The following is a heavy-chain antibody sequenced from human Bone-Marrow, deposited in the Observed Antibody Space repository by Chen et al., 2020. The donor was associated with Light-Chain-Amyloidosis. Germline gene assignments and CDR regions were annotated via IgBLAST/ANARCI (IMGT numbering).Heavy chain of an antibody. J-gene: IGHJ4*02. V-gene: IGHV5-51*01. CDR2: SYPDDCDA. Sequence: EVPLEQSGPEAKKTGESLKISCKGSVYTYPNDWSGWVRQMPGKGLELVGVSYPDDCDARYSPSFEGQVTISADNSITTAYLQWRSLKASDTAMYYCARRRDGYNFDYWGQGTLVTVSS. D-gene: IGHD5-12*01. CDR3: ARRRDGYNFDY. CDR1: VYTYPNDW.